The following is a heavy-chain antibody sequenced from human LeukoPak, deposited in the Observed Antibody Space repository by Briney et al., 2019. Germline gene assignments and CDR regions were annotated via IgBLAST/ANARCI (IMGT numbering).Heavy chain of an antibody. D-gene: IGHD3-22*01. Sequence: GGSLRLSRAASGFTFTAYLIHWVRHAPGKGLEWVAVMSSDGNAMFYADSVKGRFTISRDNSKNTLYLQMNSLRAEDTAVYYCVRESEYYFDHSASFDYWGQGTLVTVSS. J-gene: IGHJ4*02. CDR2: MSSDGNAM. CDR3: VRESEYYFDHSASFDY. V-gene: IGHV3-30-3*01. CDR1: GFTFTAYL.